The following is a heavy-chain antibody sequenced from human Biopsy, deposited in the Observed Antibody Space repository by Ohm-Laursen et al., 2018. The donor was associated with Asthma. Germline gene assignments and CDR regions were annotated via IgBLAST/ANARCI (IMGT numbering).Heavy chain of an antibody. Sequence: SLRLSCAASGFAFRSYAMNWVRQAPGKGLEWVAVISYDGSITHYADSVKGRFTVSRDNSKNTVYLDISSLRIEDTAVFYCGIVVAANPFQGDCWGQGTLVTVSS. CDR1: GFAFRSYA. J-gene: IGHJ4*02. CDR3: GIVVAANPFQGDC. D-gene: IGHD2-15*01. CDR2: ISYDGSIT. V-gene: IGHV3-30*03.